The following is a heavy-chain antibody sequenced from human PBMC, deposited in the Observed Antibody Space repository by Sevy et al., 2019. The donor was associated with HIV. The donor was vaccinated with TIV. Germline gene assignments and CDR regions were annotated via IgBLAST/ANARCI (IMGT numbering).Heavy chain of an antibody. J-gene: IGHJ3*02. Sequence: ASVKVSCKASGGTFSRYSISWVRQAPGQGLEWMGGIIPIFGRANYAQKFQGRVTITADESTTTVYMELSSLRSEDTAVYYCAREGERYDTRAAFDIWGQGTMVTVSS. CDR2: IIPIFGRA. D-gene: IGHD3-22*01. CDR1: GGTFSRYS. CDR3: AREGERYDTRAAFDI. V-gene: IGHV1-69*13.